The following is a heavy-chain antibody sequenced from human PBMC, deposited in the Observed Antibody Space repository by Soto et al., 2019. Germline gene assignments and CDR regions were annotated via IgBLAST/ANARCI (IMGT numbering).Heavy chain of an antibody. CDR1: GYTFTSYA. CDR3: ARNVDTAMVVDFDI. J-gene: IGHJ3*02. CDR2: INAGNGNT. V-gene: IGHV1-3*01. D-gene: IGHD5-18*01. Sequence: ASVKVSCKASGYTFTSYAMHWVRQAPGQMLEWMGWINAGNGNTKYSQKFQGRVTITRDIFASTAYMELSSLRSEDSAVYYCARNVDTAMVVDFDIWGQGTMVTVSS.